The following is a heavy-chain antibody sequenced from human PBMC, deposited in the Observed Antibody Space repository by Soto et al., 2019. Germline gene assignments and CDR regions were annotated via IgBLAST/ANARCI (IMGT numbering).Heavy chain of an antibody. D-gene: IGHD2-15*01. CDR2: TYYRSKWYD. CDR1: GDSVSSNSAA. V-gene: IGHV6-1*01. CDR3: ARGAGRGYCSGNTCYSPYNYYGMDV. Sequence: QTLSLTCAISGDSVSSNSAAWNWVRQSPSRGLEWLGRTYYRSKWYDDYAVSVKSRITINPDTSKNQFSLHLNSVTPEDTAVYYCARGAGRGYCSGNTCYSPYNYYGMDVWGQGTTVTVSS. J-gene: IGHJ6*02.